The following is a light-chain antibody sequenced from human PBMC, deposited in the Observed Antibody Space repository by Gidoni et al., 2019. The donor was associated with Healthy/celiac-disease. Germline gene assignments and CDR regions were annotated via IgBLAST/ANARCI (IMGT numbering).Light chain of an antibody. CDR2: AAS. CDR1: QGISSY. Sequence: IQLPQPPSSLSASVVDSVTITCRASQGISSYLALYQQKPGKAPKFLIYAASTLQSGVPSRFSGSGSGTDFTLTISSLQPEDFATYYCQQRNSYPLTFGGGTKVEIK. J-gene: IGKJ4*01. CDR3: QQRNSYPLT. V-gene: IGKV1-9*01.